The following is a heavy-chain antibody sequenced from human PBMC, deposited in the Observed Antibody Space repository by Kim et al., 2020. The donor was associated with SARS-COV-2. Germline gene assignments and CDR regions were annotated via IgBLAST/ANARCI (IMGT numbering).Heavy chain of an antibody. J-gene: IGHJ4*01. CDR2: ISSSRNFI. V-gene: IGHV3-21*01. D-gene: IGHD3-16*01. Sequence: GGSLRLSCTASGFTFSNYQMNWVRQAPGKGLEWISSISSSRNFIYQADSVRGRFTISRDNAKNSLYLQMNSLRAEDTALYYCARDAYSSSALFDFDSGGQGILVTVSA. CDR3: ARDAYSSSALFDFDS. CDR1: GFTFSNYQ.